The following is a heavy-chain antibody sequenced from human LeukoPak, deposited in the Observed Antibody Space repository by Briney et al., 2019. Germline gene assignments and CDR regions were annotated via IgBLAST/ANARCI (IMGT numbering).Heavy chain of an antibody. Sequence: PSETPSLTCAVYGGSFSGYYWSWIRQPPGKGLEWIGEINHSGSTNYNPSLKSRVTISVDTSKNQFSLKLSSVTAADTAVYYCARGGSSSSPYYYYYMDVWGKGTTVTVSS. CDR3: ARGGSSSSPYYYYYMDV. CDR2: INHSGST. CDR1: GGSFSGYY. J-gene: IGHJ6*03. D-gene: IGHD6-6*01. V-gene: IGHV4-34*01.